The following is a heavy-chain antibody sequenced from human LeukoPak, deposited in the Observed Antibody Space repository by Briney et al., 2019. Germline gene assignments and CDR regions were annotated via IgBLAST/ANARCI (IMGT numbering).Heavy chain of an antibody. J-gene: IGHJ4*02. Sequence: SETLSLTCAVSGGSVSHSNWWTWVRQSPGKGLEWIGEVHPSEGTNYNPSLKSRVTISLDKSKNQFSLELNSVTAADTAIYYCATYYDRSGHKLDYWGQGTLVTVSS. V-gene: IGHV4-4*02. CDR1: GGSVSHSNW. D-gene: IGHD3-22*01. CDR2: VHPSEGT. CDR3: ATYYDRSGHKLDY.